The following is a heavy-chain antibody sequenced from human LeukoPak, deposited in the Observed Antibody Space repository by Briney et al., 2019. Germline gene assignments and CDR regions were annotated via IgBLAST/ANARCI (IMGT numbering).Heavy chain of an antibody. CDR3: AGGSGSSWFDL. CDR2: INANSGGT. V-gene: IGHV1-2*02. CDR1: GYTFTSNY. D-gene: IGHD3-10*01. Sequence: ASVKVSCKASGYTFTSNYMHWVQQAPGQGLEWMGWINANSGGTKYAQKFQGRVTMTRDTSISTAYMELSSLRSDDTAVYYCAGGSGSSWFDLWGQGTLVTVSS. J-gene: IGHJ5*02.